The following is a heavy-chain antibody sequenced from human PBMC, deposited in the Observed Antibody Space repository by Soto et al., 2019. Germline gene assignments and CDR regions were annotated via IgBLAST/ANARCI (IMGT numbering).Heavy chain of an antibody. V-gene: IGHV1-18*01. CDR2: ISAYNGNK. Sequence: ASVKVSCKASGGTFSNYAIAWLRQAPGQGLEWMGWISAYNGNKKYAQKLQGRVTMTTDTSTSTAYMELRSLRSDDTAVYYCAREPRYFDYWGQGTLVTVSS. CDR1: GGTFSNYA. J-gene: IGHJ4*02. CDR3: AREPRYFDY.